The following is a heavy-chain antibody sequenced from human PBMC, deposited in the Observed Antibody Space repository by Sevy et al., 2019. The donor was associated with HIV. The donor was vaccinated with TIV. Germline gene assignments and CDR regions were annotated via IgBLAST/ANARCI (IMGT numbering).Heavy chain of an antibody. J-gene: IGHJ4*02. D-gene: IGHD2-21*02. CDR2: IIPSVGIA. Sequence: VKVSCKASGGTLNNYGMNWVRQAPGQGLEWMGGIIPSVGIASYAQKIKGRAAISADTLTSTLYLEVGRLRSDDTAVYFCASVRPCGGDCYFFDTWGQGTLVTVSS. CDR1: GGTLNNYG. V-gene: IGHV1-69*10. CDR3: ASVRPCGGDCYFFDT.